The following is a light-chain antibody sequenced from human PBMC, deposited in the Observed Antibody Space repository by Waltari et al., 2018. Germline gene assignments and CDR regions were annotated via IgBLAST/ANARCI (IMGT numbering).Light chain of an antibody. Sequence: YELTQPPSVSVSPGQTVSITCSGGKLEDKYVCWYQQKPGQSPGLVMHQDSRRPSGIPGRFSGPSSGNTATLTISGTQAMDEADYYWQAWDSISDVVFGGGTRLTVL. V-gene: IGLV3-1*01. J-gene: IGLJ2*01. CDR1: KLEDKY. CDR2: QDS. CDR3: QAWDSISDVV.